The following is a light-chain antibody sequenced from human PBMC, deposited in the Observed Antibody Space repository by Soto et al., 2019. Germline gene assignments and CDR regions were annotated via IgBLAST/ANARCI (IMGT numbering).Light chain of an antibody. Sequence: EIVLTQSPGTLSLSPGERATLSCRASQSVSSYSAWYQQKPGQAPRLLIYGASTRTTGVPDRFSGSGSGTDFTLTISRLEPEDFVVYYCQQYGSSPPYTFGQGTKLEIK. CDR3: QQYGSSPPYT. CDR2: GAS. CDR1: QSVSSY. J-gene: IGKJ2*01. V-gene: IGKV3-20*01.